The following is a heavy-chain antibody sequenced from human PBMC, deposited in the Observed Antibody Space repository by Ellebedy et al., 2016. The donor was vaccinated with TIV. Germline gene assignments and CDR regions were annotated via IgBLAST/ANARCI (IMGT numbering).Heavy chain of an antibody. CDR2: IYYTGST. CDR3: ARSPIWSGYNTVSDYYSYDMDV. D-gene: IGHD3-3*01. J-gene: IGHJ6*02. Sequence: MPGGSLRLSCTVSGGSISSSSYYWGWIRQSPGKGLEWIGTIYYTGSTYYNPSLKSRVTISVDTSKNLFSLKLSSVTAADTAVYYCARSPIWSGYNTVSDYYSYDMDVWGQGTTVTVSS. CDR1: GGSISSSSYY. V-gene: IGHV4-39*01.